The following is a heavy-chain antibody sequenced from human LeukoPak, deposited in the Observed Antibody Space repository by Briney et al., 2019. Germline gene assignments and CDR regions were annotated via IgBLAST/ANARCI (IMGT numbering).Heavy chain of an antibody. V-gene: IGHV4-59*08. CDR3: ARHGSSSWYELKFDY. Sequence: SETLSLTCTVAGGSISSYYWSWLRQPPGKGLEWIGYIYYSGSTNYNPSIKGRVTISVDTSKNQFSLKLSSVTAADTDVYYCARHGSSSWYELKFDYWGQGTLVTVSS. CDR2: IYYSGST. CDR1: GGSISSYY. D-gene: IGHD6-13*01. J-gene: IGHJ4*02.